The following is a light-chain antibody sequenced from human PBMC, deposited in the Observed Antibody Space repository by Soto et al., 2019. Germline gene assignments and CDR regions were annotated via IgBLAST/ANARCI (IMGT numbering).Light chain of an antibody. J-gene: IGKJ1*01. CDR3: QQYYSYPSG. Sequence: AIRMTQSPSSLSASTGDRVTITCRASQGISSYLAWYQQKPGKAPKLLIYAASTLQSGVPSRFSGSGSGTDFTLTNSCLQSEDFATYYCQQYYSYPSGFGQGTKVEIK. V-gene: IGKV1-8*01. CDR1: QGISSY. CDR2: AAS.